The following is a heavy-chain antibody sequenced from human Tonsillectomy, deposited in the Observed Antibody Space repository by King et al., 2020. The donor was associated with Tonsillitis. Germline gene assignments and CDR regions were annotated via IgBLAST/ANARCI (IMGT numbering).Heavy chain of an antibody. J-gene: IGHJ5*02. Sequence: VQLVESGGGVVQPGRSLRLSCAASGFTFSSYAMHWVRQAPGKGLEWVAVISYDGSNKYYADSVKGRLTISRDNSKNTLYLQMNSLRAEDTAVYYCARVGGYRYCSSTSCYTGWFDPWGQGTLVTVSS. CDR1: GFTFSSYA. D-gene: IGHD2-2*02. CDR2: ISYDGSNK. V-gene: IGHV3-30-3*01. CDR3: ARVGGYRYCSSTSCYTGWFDP.